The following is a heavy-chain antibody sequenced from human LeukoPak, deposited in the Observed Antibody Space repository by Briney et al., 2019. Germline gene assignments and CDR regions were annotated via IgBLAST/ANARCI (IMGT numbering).Heavy chain of an antibody. J-gene: IGHJ3*02. CDR3: AKELTPDRSGFDAFHI. CDR1: GFTFSDYE. D-gene: IGHD3-22*01. Sequence: PGGSLRVSCPASGFTFSDYEMGWVRQSPERGLEWVSYISSRGGTICYADSVKGRFTISRDNAKNSLYLQMNSLRAEDTAVYYCAKELTPDRSGFDAFHIWGQGTMVTVSS. CDR2: ISSRGGTI. V-gene: IGHV3-48*03.